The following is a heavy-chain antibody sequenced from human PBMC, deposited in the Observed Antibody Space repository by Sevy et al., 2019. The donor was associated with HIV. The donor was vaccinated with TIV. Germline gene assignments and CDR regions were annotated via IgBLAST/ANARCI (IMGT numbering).Heavy chain of an antibody. CDR2: ISGYTGNT. CDR1: GYIFTSFG. CDR3: ARGRGWEVPWDLDY. Sequence: ASVKVSCKASGYIFTSFGISWLRQAPGQGLEWMAWISGYTGNTDYEEKFQDRVTVTTDTSTSTAYMELRSLRSDDTAVYYCARGRGWEVPWDLDYWGQRTLVTVSS. D-gene: IGHD1-26*01. V-gene: IGHV1-18*01. J-gene: IGHJ4*02.